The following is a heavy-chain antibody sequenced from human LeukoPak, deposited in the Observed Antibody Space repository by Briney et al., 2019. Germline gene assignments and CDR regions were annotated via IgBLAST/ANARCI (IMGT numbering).Heavy chain of an antibody. CDR1: GDSVSSNSAA. Sequence: SQTLSLTCAISGDSVSSNSAAWNWIRQSPSRGLEWLGRTYYRSKWYNDYAVSVKSRITINPDTSKNQFSLQLNSVTPEDTAVYYCARDPHYYGSGSYYNGGEFDYWGQGTLVTVSS. V-gene: IGHV6-1*01. D-gene: IGHD3-10*01. J-gene: IGHJ4*02. CDR2: TYYRSKWYN. CDR3: ARDPHYYGSGSYYNGGEFDY.